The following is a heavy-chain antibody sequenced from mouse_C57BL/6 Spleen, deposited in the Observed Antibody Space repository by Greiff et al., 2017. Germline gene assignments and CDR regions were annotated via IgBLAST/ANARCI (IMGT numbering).Heavy chain of an antibody. J-gene: IGHJ4*01. V-gene: IGHV1-76*01. Sequence: QVQLKESGAELVRPGASVKLSCKASGYTFTDYYINWVKQRPGQGLEWIARIYPGSGNTYYNEKFKGKATLTAEKSSSTAYMQLSSLTSEDSAVYFCAREDYGSSYVNYAMDYWGQGTSVTVSS. CDR2: IYPGSGNT. CDR1: GYTFTDYY. D-gene: IGHD1-1*01. CDR3: AREDYGSSYVNYAMDY.